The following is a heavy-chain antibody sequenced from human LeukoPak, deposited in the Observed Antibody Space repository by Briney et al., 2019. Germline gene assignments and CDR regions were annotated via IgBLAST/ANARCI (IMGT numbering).Heavy chain of an antibody. J-gene: IGHJ5*02. D-gene: IGHD3-9*01. Sequence: SETLSFTCTVSGGSISSYYWSWIRQPPGKGLEWIGYIYYSGSTNYNPSLKSRVTISVDTSKNQFSLKLSSVTAADTAVYYCARSSLRYFDWLSNNWFDPWGQGTLVTVSS. CDR2: IYYSGST. CDR3: ARSSLRYFDWLSNNWFDP. V-gene: IGHV4-59*08. CDR1: GGSISSYY.